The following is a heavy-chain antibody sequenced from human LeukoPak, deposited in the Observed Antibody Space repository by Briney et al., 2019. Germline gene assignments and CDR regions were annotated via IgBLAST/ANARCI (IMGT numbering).Heavy chain of an antibody. D-gene: IGHD3/OR15-3a*01. CDR3: ARDRGLDINWFDP. J-gene: IGHJ5*02. V-gene: IGHV3-33*01. CDR1: GFTFSSYG. CDR2: IWYDGSNK. Sequence: PGRSLRLSCAASGFTFSSYGMHWVRQAPGKGLEWVAVIWYDGSNKYYADSVKGRFTISRDNSKNTLYLQMNSLRAEDTAIYYCARDRGLDINWFDPWGQGTLVTVSS.